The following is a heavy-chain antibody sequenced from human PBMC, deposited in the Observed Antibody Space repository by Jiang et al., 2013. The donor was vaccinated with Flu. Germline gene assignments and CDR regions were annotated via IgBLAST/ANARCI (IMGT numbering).Heavy chain of an antibody. CDR2: ITPDSGDT. CDR1: GYTFSDYF. V-gene: IGHV1-2*06. CDR3: ARSDGEDY. Sequence: VKVSCKASGYTFSDYFMHWVRQAPGQGLEWMGRITPDSGDTNYAQKFQGRVTMTRDTSISTVYMELSRLTYDDTAVYYCARSDGEDYWGQGTLATVSS. D-gene: IGHD2-21*01. J-gene: IGHJ4*02.